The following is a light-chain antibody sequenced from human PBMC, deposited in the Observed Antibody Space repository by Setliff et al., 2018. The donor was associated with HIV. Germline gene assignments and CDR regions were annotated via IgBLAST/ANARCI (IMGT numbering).Light chain of an antibody. V-gene: IGLV2-14*03. CDR2: DVS. CDR3: SSFTISTTWV. CDR1: SSDIAAYNL. Sequence: QSVLTQPASVSGSPGQSSTISCSGTSSDIAAYNLVSWYQQHPGKAPKLMISDVSSRPSGVSNRFSGSKSGSTASLTISGLQPEDEADYYCSSFTISTTWVFGGGTKVTVL. J-gene: IGLJ3*02.